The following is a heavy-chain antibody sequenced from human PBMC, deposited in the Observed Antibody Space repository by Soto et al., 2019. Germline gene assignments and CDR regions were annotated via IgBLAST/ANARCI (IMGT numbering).Heavy chain of an antibody. D-gene: IGHD5-18*01. V-gene: IGHV4-59*08. Sequence: ETLSLTCTVSGGSISSYYWSWIRQPPGKGLEWIGYIYYSGSTNYNPSLKSRVTISVDTSKNQFSLKLSSVTAADTAVYYCARLSSRVTNWFDPWGQGTLVTVSS. J-gene: IGHJ5*02. CDR1: GGSISSYY. CDR2: IYYSGST. CDR3: ARLSSRVTNWFDP.